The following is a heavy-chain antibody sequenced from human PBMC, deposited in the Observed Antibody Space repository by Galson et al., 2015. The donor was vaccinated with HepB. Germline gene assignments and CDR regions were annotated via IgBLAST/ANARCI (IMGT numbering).Heavy chain of an antibody. CDR1: GFTFSNHA. D-gene: IGHD1/OR15-1a*01. V-gene: IGHV3-23*01. Sequence: SLRLSCAASGFTFSNHAMSWVRQVPGKGLECVSAITGDSATTYYADSAKGRFVVSRDNSKNTLYLQLNSLRAEDTAVYYCGKDVEQVRVYDYRGQGTLVTVSS. CDR2: ITGDSATT. J-gene: IGHJ4*01. CDR3: GKDVEQVRVYDY.